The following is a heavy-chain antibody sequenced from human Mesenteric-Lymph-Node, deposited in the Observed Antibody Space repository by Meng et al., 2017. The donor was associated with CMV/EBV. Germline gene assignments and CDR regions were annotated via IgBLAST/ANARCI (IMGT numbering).Heavy chain of an antibody. CDR3: ARDDARYNWNDVYHY. Sequence: ASVKVSCKASGYTFTSYGISWVRQAPGQGLEWMGWISAYNGNTNYAQKLQGRVTMTTDTSTSTAYMELRSLRSDDTAVYYCARDDARYNWNDVYHYWGQGTLVTVSS. V-gene: IGHV1-18*01. CDR1: GYTFTSYG. CDR2: ISAYNGNT. J-gene: IGHJ4*02. D-gene: IGHD1-1*01.